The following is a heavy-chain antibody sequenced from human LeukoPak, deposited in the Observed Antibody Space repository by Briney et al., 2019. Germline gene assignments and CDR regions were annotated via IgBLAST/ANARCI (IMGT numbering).Heavy chain of an antibody. CDR3: AKSQQQLVPFDY. V-gene: IGHV3-23*01. D-gene: IGHD6-13*01. J-gene: IGHJ4*02. CDR2: ISGSGGST. CDR1: GFTFSSYA. Sequence: GGSLRLSCAASGFTFSSYAVSWVRQAPGKGLEWVSAISGSGGSTYYADSAKGRFTISRDNSKNTLYLQMNSLRAEDTAVYYCAKSQQQLVPFDYWGQGTLVTVSS.